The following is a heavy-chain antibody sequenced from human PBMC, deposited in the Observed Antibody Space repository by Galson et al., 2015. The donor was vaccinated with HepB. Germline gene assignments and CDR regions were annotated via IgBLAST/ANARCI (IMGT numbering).Heavy chain of an antibody. CDR3: ARDPARVMVRGDTPSGWFDP. V-gene: IGHV1-46*01. J-gene: IGHJ5*02. CDR2: INPSGGST. D-gene: IGHD3-10*01. CDR1: GYTFTNYY. Sequence: SVKVSCKASGYTFTNYYMHWVRQAPGQGLEWMGIINPSGGSTSYAQKFQGRVTMTRDTSTSTVYMELSSPRSEDTAVYYCARDPARVMVRGDTPSGWFDPWGQGTLVTVSS.